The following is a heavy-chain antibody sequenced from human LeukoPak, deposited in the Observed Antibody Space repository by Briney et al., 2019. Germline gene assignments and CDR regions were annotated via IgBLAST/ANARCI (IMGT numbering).Heavy chain of an antibody. CDR2: LSGSGYNT. D-gene: IGHD2-2*01. Sequence: QSGGSLRLSCAASGFTFSSHALSWVRQAPGKALEWVSSLSGSGYNTYYADSVKGRFTISRDNSKNTVYLQMNSLRAEDTAVYYCAKDPYGTRYFDYWGQGTLVTVSS. J-gene: IGHJ4*02. CDR3: AKDPYGTRYFDY. CDR1: GFTFSSHA. V-gene: IGHV3-23*01.